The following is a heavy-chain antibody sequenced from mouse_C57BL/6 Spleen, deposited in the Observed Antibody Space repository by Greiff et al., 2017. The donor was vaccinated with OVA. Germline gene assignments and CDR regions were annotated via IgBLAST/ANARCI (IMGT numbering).Heavy chain of an antibody. Sequence: EVKVVESGGGLVQSGRSLRLSCATSGFTFSDFYMEWVRQAPGKGLEWIAASRNKANDYTTEYSASLKGRFIVSRDTSQSILYLQMNALRAEDTAIYYCARVLGLYYAMDYWGQGTSVTVSS. CDR2: SRNKANDYTT. J-gene: IGHJ4*01. CDR3: ARVLGLYYAMDY. CDR1: GFTFSDFY. V-gene: IGHV7-1*01. D-gene: IGHD3-2*02.